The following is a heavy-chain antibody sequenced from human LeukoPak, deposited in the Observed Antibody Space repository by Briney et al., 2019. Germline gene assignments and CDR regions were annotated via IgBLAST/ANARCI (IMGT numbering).Heavy chain of an antibody. J-gene: IGHJ4*02. CDR3: ARGLYYYGSGSPFDY. CDR2: INHSGST. V-gene: IGHV4-34*01. CDR1: GGSFSGYY. D-gene: IGHD3-10*01. Sequence: PSETLSLTCAVYGGSFSGYYWSWIRQPPGKGLEWIGEINHSGSTNYNPSLKSRVTISVDTSKNQFSLKLSSVTAADTAVYYCARGLYYYGSGSPFDYWGQGTLVTVSS.